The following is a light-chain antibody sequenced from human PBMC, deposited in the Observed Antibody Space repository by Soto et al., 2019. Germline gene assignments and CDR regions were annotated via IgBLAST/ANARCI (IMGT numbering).Light chain of an antibody. Sequence: EIVLTQSPDTLSLSPGERATLSCRASQSVSSSYLAWYQQKPGQAPMLLIFGASTRAAGIPDRFSGSGSGTDFTLTISRLEPAYSAVYYCQQPHTFGQGTKLEIK. CDR2: GAS. J-gene: IGKJ2*01. CDR3: QQPHT. V-gene: IGKV3-20*01. CDR1: QSVSSSY.